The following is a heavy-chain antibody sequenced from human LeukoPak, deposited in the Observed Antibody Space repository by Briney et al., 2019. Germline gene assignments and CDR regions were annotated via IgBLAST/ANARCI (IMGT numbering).Heavy chain of an antibody. J-gene: IGHJ3*02. CDR1: GFTFSTYA. Sequence: GGSLRLSCAASGFTFSTYAMSWVRQAPGKGLEWVSAVRGSGSDTYYADSVKGRFTISRDNSKNTVYLQMNSLRAEDTAVYYCARDPGRHDYGDYEGAFDIWGQGTMVTVSS. CDR2: VRGSGSDT. V-gene: IGHV3-23*01. D-gene: IGHD4-17*01. CDR3: ARDPGRHDYGDYEGAFDI.